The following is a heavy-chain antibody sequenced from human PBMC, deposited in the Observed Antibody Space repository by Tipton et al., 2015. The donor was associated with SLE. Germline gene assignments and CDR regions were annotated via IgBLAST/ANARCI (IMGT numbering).Heavy chain of an antibody. CDR3: AKPTCSDGTCYPGGY. J-gene: IGHJ4*02. Sequence: SLRLSCAASGFTFSDFWMHWVRQAPGKGLVWVSNINTDGTTTNYAASVRGRFTISRDNAKNTLYLQMNGLRAEDTGVYYCAKPTCSDGTCYPGGYWGQGTLVTVSS. CDR1: GFTFSDFW. D-gene: IGHD2-15*01. V-gene: IGHV3-74*01. CDR2: INTDGTTT.